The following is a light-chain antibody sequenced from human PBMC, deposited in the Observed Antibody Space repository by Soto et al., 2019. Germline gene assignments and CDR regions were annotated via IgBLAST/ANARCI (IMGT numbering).Light chain of an antibody. V-gene: IGKV3-15*01. CDR1: QSVRSN. J-gene: IGKJ4*01. CDR2: GAS. Sequence: ERVMTKSPATLSVSPGERATLSCRASQSVRSNLAWYQQKPGQAPRLLIYGASSRTTGIPARFSGRGSGTDFTLTISRLQSEDVAVYYCQQYDDWPPLTFGGGTKVEI. CDR3: QQYDDWPPLT.